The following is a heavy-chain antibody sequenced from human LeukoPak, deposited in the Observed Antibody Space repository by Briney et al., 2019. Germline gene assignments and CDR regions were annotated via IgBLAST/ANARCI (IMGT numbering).Heavy chain of an antibody. CDR1: RFTFSSYW. CDR3: ARSMYCGGDCYYFFDY. D-gene: IGHD2-21*02. Sequence: GGSLRLSCAASRFTFSSYWMHWVRQAPGKGLVWVSRINSDGTIIGYADSVKGRFTISRDNAKNTLYLQMNSLRADDTAVYYCARSMYCGGDCYYFFDYWGQGTLVTVAS. CDR2: INSDGTII. V-gene: IGHV3-74*01. J-gene: IGHJ4*02.